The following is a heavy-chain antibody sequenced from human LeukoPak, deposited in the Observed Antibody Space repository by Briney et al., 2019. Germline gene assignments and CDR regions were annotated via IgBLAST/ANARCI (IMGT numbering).Heavy chain of an antibody. CDR1: GDSISSSNYF. CDR3: AGLSFWSSYYWDY. J-gene: IGHJ4*02. Sequence: SETLSLTCTASGDSISSSNYFWGWIRQPPGKGLEWIGSIYYSGSTYYNPSLKRRVTISVDTSKNQLSLRLSSVTAADTAVYYCAGLSFWSSYYWDYWGQGTLVTVSS. D-gene: IGHD3-3*01. CDR2: IYYSGST. V-gene: IGHV4-39*01.